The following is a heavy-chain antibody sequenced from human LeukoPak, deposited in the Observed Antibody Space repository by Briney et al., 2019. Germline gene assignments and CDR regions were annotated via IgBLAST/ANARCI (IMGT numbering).Heavy chain of an antibody. V-gene: IGHV4-34*01. J-gene: IGHJ4*02. CDR3: ARGYGSASAYFDY. Sequence: SETLSLTCAVYGGSFSGYYWSWIRQPPGKGLEWIGEINHSGSTNYNPSLKSRVTISVDTSKNQFPLKLSSVTAADTAVYYCARGYGSASAYFDYWGQGTLVTVSS. CDR2: INHSGST. CDR1: GGSFSGYY. D-gene: IGHD3-10*01.